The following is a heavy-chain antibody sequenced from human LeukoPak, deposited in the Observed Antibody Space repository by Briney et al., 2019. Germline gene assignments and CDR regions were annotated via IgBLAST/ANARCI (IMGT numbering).Heavy chain of an antibody. CDR1: GYTFTSYD. Sequence: GASVKVSCKASGYTFTSYDINWVRQATGQGLEWMGWMNPNSGNTNYAQKFQGRVAMTRDTSTSTVYMELSSLRSEDTAIYYCARDCSSTRCQGPVFDNWGQGTLVTVSS. CDR3: ARDCSSTRCQGPVFDN. J-gene: IGHJ4*02. D-gene: IGHD2-2*01. V-gene: IGHV1-8*01. CDR2: MNPNSGNT.